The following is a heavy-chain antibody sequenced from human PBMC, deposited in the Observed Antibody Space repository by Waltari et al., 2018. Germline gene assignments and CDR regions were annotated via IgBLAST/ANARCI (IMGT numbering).Heavy chain of an antibody. Sequence: QVQLQESGPGLVKPSQTLSLPCTVSGGSISSGDYSSSWIRQPPGQGLEWIGYIYYSGSTYYNPSLKSRVTISVDTSKNQFSLKLSSVTAADTAVYYCARAIAAPPTFDYWGQGTLVTVSS. J-gene: IGHJ4*02. D-gene: IGHD6-6*01. CDR2: IYYSGST. CDR3: ARAIAAPPTFDY. CDR1: GGSISSGDYS. V-gene: IGHV4-30-4*08.